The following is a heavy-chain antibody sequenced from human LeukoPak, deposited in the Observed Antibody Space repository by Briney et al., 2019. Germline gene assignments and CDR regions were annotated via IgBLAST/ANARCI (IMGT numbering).Heavy chain of an antibody. D-gene: IGHD3-10*01. CDR3: ATYTQRFGAPGTDY. CDR2: IDKDGSEK. CDR1: GFTFSKYW. Sequence: GESLRLSCSVSGFTFSKYWMRWVRQAPGKGLEWVASIDKDGSEKRYVDSAKGRFTISRDNAKNSVYLEMTSLGAEDTALYYCATYTQRFGAPGTDYWGQGTLVAVSS. V-gene: IGHV3-7*03. J-gene: IGHJ4*02.